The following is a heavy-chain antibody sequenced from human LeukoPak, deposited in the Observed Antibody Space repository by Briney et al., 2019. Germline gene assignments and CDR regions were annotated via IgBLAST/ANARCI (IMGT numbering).Heavy chain of an antibody. D-gene: IGHD2-2*01. Sequence: SETLSLTCAVYGGSFSGYYWSWIRQPPGKGLEWIGEINHSGSTNYNPPLKSRVTISVDTSKNQFSLKLSSVTAADTAVYYCARGLAGVYDIVVVPAAENGSGMDVWGQGTTVTVSS. V-gene: IGHV4-34*01. CDR2: INHSGST. CDR3: ARGLAGVYDIVVVPAAENGSGMDV. CDR1: GGSFSGYY. J-gene: IGHJ6*02.